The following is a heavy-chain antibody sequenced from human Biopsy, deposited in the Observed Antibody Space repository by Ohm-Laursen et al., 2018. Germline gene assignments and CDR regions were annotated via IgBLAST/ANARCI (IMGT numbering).Heavy chain of an antibody. V-gene: IGHV3-48*01. D-gene: IGHD2-8*01. Sequence: GSLRLSCAASGFRFSGYHMNWVRQAPGKGLQWLAYIKSDSTTIYYADSVKGRFTISRDNAKNSLFLQMNSLRAEDTAIYYCAREQLMVFAMDVWGQGTTVTVSS. CDR2: IKSDSTTI. CDR1: GFRFSGYH. CDR3: AREQLMVFAMDV. J-gene: IGHJ6*02.